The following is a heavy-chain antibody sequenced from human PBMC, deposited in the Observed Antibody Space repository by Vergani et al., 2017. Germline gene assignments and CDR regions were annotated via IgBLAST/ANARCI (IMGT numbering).Heavy chain of an antibody. D-gene: IGHD1-1*01. J-gene: IGHJ4*02. CDR2: NYTSGST. V-gene: IGHV4-4*07. Sequence: QVQLQESGPGLVKPSETLSLTCTVSGGSISSYYWSWIRQPAGKGLEWIGRNYTSGSTKYKPSLKSRVTMLVYKSKNQFSLKLSSGTAADTAVYYCARGGELDPNDYWGQGTLVTVSS. CDR1: GGSISSYY. CDR3: ARGGELDPNDY.